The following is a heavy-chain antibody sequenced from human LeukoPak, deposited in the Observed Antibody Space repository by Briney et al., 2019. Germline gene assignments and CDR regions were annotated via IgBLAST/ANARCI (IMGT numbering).Heavy chain of an antibody. J-gene: IGHJ6*03. D-gene: IGHD3-22*01. Sequence: SETLSLTCTVSGGSISSYDWSWIRQAPGKGLEWIGYIYYNGNANYNPSLRSRVTLSVDTSNNQFSLKLSSVTAADTAVYYCARDTYSYDSSAYYYYYMDVWGKGTTVTVSS. V-gene: IGHV4-59*01. CDR2: IYYNGNA. CDR1: GGSISSYD. CDR3: ARDTYSYDSSAYYYYYMDV.